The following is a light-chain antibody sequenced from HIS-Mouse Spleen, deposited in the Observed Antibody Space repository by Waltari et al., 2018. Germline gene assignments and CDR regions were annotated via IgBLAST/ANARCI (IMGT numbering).Light chain of an antibody. Sequence: DIQLTQSPSFLSASVGDRVTITCRASQGISSYLAWYQQKPGKAPKLLIYAASTLQSGVPSRFSGSGSGTEFTLTISSLQPEDFATYYCQQLNSDPPTFGQGTKVEMK. V-gene: IGKV1-9*01. CDR1: QGISSY. CDR3: QQLNSDPPT. J-gene: IGKJ1*01. CDR2: AAS.